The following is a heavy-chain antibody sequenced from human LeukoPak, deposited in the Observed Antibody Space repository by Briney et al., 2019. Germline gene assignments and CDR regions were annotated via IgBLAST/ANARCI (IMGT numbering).Heavy chain of an antibody. CDR1: GGSFSGYY. CDR2: INHSGST. CDR3: ARGSNYYDSSGYYSNFDY. V-gene: IGHV4-34*01. Sequence: SETLSLTCAVYGGSFSGYYWSWIRQPPGKGLEWIGEINHSGSTNYNPSLKSRVTISVDTSKNQFSLKLSSVTAADTAVYYCARGSNYYDSSGYYSNFDYWGQGTLVTVSS. D-gene: IGHD3-22*01. J-gene: IGHJ4*02.